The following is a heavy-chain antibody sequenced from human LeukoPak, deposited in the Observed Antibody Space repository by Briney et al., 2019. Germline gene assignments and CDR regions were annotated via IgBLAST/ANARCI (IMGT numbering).Heavy chain of an antibody. Sequence: GGSLRLSCAASGFSFSSYSMNWVRQAPGKGLEWVAAISTTSGNIYYADSVKGRFTISRDNAKNSLYLQMNSLRVEDTALYYCARRAPSHDFDDWGQGTLVTVSS. CDR1: GFSFSSYS. J-gene: IGHJ4*02. CDR2: ISTTSGNI. CDR3: ARRAPSHDFDD. V-gene: IGHV3-21*01.